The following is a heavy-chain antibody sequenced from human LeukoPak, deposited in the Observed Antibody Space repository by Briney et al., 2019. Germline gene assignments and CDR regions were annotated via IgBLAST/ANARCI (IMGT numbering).Heavy chain of an antibody. CDR1: GFTFSSYS. V-gene: IGHV3-21*01. D-gene: IGHD3-22*01. J-gene: IGHJ4*02. CDR3: AREAYYYDSSGYYQTNYFDY. CDR2: ISSSSSYI. Sequence: PGGSLRLSCAASGFTFSSYSMNWVRQAPGKGLEWVSSISSSSSYIYYADSVKGRFTISRDNAKNSLYLQMNSLRAEDTAVYYCAREAYYYDSSGYYQTNYFDYWGQGTLVTVSS.